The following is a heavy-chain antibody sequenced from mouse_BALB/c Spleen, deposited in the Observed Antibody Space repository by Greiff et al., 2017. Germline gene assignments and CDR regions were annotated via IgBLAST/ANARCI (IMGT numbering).Heavy chain of an antibody. Sequence: EVQLQESGGGLVKPGGSLKLSCAASGFTFSSYAMSWVRQTPEKRLEWVASISSGGSTYYPDSVKGRFTISRDNARNILYLQMSSLRSEDTAKYYCARVRDSNYWYFDVWGAGTTVTVSS. CDR1: GFTFSSYA. D-gene: IGHD2-5*01. CDR2: ISSGGST. J-gene: IGHJ1*01. CDR3: ARVRDSNYWYFDV. V-gene: IGHV5-6-5*01.